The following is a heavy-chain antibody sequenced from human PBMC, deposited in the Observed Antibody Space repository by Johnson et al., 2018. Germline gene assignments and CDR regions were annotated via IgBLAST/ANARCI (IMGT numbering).Heavy chain of an antibody. CDR1: GLTFNDAW. V-gene: IGHV3-15*01. Sequence: VQLVESGGGLVEPGGSLRLSCAASGLTFNDAWMNWVRQAPGKGLEWVGRIKSKIDGGTADYAAPVKGRFAISRDDSKNTLVLQMNSMKIEDTGLYYCTIDVGAPLAQIDYWGQGTLVTVSS. D-gene: IGHD1-1*01. J-gene: IGHJ4*02. CDR3: TIDVGAPLAQIDY. CDR2: IKSKIDGGTA.